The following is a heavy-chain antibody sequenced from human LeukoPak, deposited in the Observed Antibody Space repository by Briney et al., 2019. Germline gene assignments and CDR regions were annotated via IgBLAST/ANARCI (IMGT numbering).Heavy chain of an antibody. D-gene: IGHD6-19*01. Sequence: GSPSFSRAPSGYTLRQFWMTWVRQALGKGLEWVAIIKQDGSQKYYVDSVKGRFTISRDNARNSLYLQMNSPGVEDWAVYWSGAGRTNWGQVTLVTVSS. CDR3: GAGRTN. V-gene: IGHV3-7*05. CDR2: IKQDGSQK. J-gene: IGHJ4*02. CDR1: GYTLRQFW.